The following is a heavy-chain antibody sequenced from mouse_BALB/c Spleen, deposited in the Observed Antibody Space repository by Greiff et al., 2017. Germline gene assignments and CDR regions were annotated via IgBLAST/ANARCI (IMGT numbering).Heavy chain of an antibody. J-gene: IGHJ4*01. CDR1: GFTFSSYT. V-gene: IGHV5-12-2*01. CDR2: ISNGGGST. CDR3: ARRGKDYYAMDY. Sequence: EVMVVESGGGLVQPGGSLKLSCAASGFTFSSYTMSWVRQTPEKRLEWVAYISNGGGSTYYPDTVKGRFTISRDNAKNTLYLQMSSLKSEDTAMYYCARRGKDYYAMDYWGQGTSVTVSS.